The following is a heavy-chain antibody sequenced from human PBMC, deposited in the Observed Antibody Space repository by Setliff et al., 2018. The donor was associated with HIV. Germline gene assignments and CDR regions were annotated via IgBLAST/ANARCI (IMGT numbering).Heavy chain of an antibody. J-gene: IGHJ4*02. CDR2: ISGGST. D-gene: IGHD6-13*01. CDR1: GFTVSSNE. CDR3: TKTMYSSRWSGFDY. Sequence: PGGSLRLSCAASGFTVSSNEMSWVRQAPGKGLEWVSSISGGSTYYADSRKGRFTISRDNSKNTLHLQMNSLRAEDTAVYYCTKTMYSSRWSGFDYWGQGTPVTVSS. V-gene: IGHV3-66*01.